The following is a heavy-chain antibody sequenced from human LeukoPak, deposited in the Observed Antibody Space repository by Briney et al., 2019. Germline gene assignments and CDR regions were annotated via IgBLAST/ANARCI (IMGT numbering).Heavy chain of an antibody. CDR2: ISGVGGRT. J-gene: IGHJ6*02. Sequence: PGGSLRLSCAASGFTFGDYAMHWVRQAPGKGLEWVSLISGVGGRTYYADSVKGRFTISRDNSKNSLYLQMNSLRTEDTALYHCAIVHGMDVWGQNTTVTVSS. CDR3: AIVHGMDV. V-gene: IGHV3-43*02. CDR1: GFTFGDYA.